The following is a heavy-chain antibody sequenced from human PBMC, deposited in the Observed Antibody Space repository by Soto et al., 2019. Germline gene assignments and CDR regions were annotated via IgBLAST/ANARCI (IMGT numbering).Heavy chain of an antibody. J-gene: IGHJ4*02. Sequence: QVQLVQSGAEVKKPGSSVKVSCKASGGTFSSYTISWVRQAPGQGLGWMGRIIPILGIANYAQKFQGRVTITADKSTSTAYMELSSLRSEDTAVYYCARARYSGSWQLGYWGQGTLVTVSS. V-gene: IGHV1-69*02. CDR2: IIPILGIA. CDR1: GGTFSSYT. D-gene: IGHD6-13*01. CDR3: ARARYSGSWQLGY.